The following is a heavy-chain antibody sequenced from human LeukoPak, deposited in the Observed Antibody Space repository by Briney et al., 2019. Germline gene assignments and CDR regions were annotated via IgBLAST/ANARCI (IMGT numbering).Heavy chain of an antibody. CDR2: ISAYNGNT. CDR1: GYTFTSYG. CDR3: ARVVTAYCGGDCYWAPPRRFDY. V-gene: IGHV1-18*01. Sequence: ASVKVSCKASGYTFTSYGISWVRQAPGQGLERMGWISAYNGNTNYAQKLQGRVTMTTDTSTSTAYMELRSLRSDDTAVYYCARVVTAYCGGDCYWAPPRRFDYWGQGTLVTVSS. D-gene: IGHD2-21*02. J-gene: IGHJ4*02.